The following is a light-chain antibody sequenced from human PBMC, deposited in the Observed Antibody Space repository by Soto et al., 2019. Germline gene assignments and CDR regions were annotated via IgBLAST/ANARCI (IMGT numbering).Light chain of an antibody. V-gene: IGLV1-44*01. J-gene: IGLJ2*01. CDR1: SSNIGSNT. Sequence: QSVLTQPPSASGTPGQRVTISCSGSSSNIGSNTVNWHQQLPGTAPKLLIYSNNQRPSGVPDRFSGSKSGTSASLAISGLQSEDEADYYCAAWDDSLSGVVFGGGTKLTVL. CDR2: SNN. CDR3: AAWDDSLSGVV.